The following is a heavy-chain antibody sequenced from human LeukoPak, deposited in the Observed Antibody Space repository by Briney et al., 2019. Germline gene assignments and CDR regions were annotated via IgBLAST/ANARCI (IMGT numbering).Heavy chain of an antibody. CDR2: INQNGAGK. CDR3: ATDGTAASLYFDL. J-gene: IGHJ4*01. D-gene: IGHD6-6*01. CDR1: GFTFSDYW. Sequence: GGTLRLSCVVSGFTFSDYWMNWVRQAPGKGLDWVGRINQNGAGKTYLDSVKGRFTISRDNPRNALSLQMNSLRAEDTAIFYCATDGTAASLYFDLWGQGALVTVSS. V-gene: IGHV3-7*01.